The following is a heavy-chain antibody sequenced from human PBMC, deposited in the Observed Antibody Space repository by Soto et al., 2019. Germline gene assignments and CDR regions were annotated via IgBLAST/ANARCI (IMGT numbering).Heavy chain of an antibody. CDR3: ARHITNNVGYYYGMDV. Sequence: PSQTLSLTCTVSGGYISSYYWSWIRQPPGKGLEWIGYIYYSGSTNYNPSLKSRVTISVDTSKNQFSLKLSSVTAADTAVYYCARHITNNVGYYYGMDVWGQGTTVTVSS. J-gene: IGHJ6*02. D-gene: IGHD2-21*01. CDR2: IYYSGST. CDR1: GGYISSYY. V-gene: IGHV4-59*08.